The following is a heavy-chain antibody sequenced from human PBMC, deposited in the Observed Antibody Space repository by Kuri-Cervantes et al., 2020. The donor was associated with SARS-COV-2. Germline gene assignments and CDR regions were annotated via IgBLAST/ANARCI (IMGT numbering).Heavy chain of an antibody. CDR3: ERDLIAAAGQYYYGMDV. Sequence: GSLTLSCTVSGGSISSYYWSWIRQPAGKGLEWIGRIYTSGSTNYNPSLKSRVTMSVDTSKNQFSLKLSSVTAADTAVYYCERDLIAAAGQYYYGMDVWGQGTTVTVSS. CDR2: IYTSGST. V-gene: IGHV4-4*07. D-gene: IGHD6-13*01. CDR1: GGSISSYY. J-gene: IGHJ6*02.